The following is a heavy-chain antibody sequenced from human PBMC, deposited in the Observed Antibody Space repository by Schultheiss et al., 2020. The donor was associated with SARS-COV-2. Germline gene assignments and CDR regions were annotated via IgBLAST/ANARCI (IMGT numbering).Heavy chain of an antibody. V-gene: IGHV3-33*08. J-gene: IGHJ4*02. CDR1: GFTFSSYA. CDR3: ARGPLGKAPYYFDY. CDR2: IWYDGSYK. Sequence: GESLKISCAASGFTFSSYAMHWVRQAPGKGLEWVAVIWYDGSYKYYADSVKGRFTISRDNAKNSLYLQMNSLRTEDTAVYYCARGPLGKAPYYFDYWGQGTLVTVSS.